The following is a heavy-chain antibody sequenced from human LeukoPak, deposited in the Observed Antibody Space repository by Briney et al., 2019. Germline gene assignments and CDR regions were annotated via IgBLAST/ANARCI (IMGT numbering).Heavy chain of an antibody. V-gene: IGHV1-18*01. J-gene: IGHJ4*02. CDR3: ARELYYYNSSGYSAYLDY. CDR1: GYTFTSYG. Sequence: ASVKDSCKASGYTFTSYGISWVRQAPGQGLEWMGWISAYNGNTNYAQKLQGRVTMTTDTSTSTAYMELRSLRSDDTAVYYCARELYYYNSSGYSAYLDYWGQGTLVTVSS. D-gene: IGHD3-22*01. CDR2: ISAYNGNT.